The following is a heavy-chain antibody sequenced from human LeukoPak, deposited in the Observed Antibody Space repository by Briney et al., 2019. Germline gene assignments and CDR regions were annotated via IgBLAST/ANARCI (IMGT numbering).Heavy chain of an antibody. CDR2: ISGSGGST. CDR3: AKDLWFGELSSYYFDY. V-gene: IGHV3-23*01. CDR1: GFTFSSYA. Sequence: GGSLRLSCAASGFTFSSYAMSWVRQAPGKGLEWVSAISGSGGSTYYADSVKGRFTISRDNSKNTLYLQMNSLRAEDTAVYYCAKDLWFGELSSYYFDYWGQGTLATVSS. D-gene: IGHD3-10*01. J-gene: IGHJ4*02.